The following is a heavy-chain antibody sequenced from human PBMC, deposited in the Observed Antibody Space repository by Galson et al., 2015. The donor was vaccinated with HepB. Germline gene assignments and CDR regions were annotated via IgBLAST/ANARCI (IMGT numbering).Heavy chain of an antibody. CDR1: GYTFTSYG. CDR2: ISAYNGNT. V-gene: IGHV1-18*01. Sequence: SVKVSCKASGYTFTSYGISWVRQAPGQGLEWMGWISAYNGNTNYAQKLQGRVTMTTDTSTSTAYMELRSLRSDDTAVYYCARTSSSWSFNYYYGMDVWGQGTTVTVSS. CDR3: ARTSSSWSFNYYYGMDV. D-gene: IGHD6-13*01. J-gene: IGHJ6*02.